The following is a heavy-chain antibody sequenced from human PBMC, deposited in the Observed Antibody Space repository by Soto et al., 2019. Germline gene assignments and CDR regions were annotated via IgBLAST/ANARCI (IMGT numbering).Heavy chain of an antibody. J-gene: IGHJ5*02. CDR1: GFTFTSFT. Sequence: QVQLVESGGGVVQPGGSLSLSCATSGFTFTSFTMHWVRQAPGKGLEWIAVMSYDGARTDYADAVKGRFTISRDTSKNTVSRQMNNLRPDDTAMYYCARDRPYGDPNWFDPWGQVTLVTVSS. CDR3: ARDRPYGDPNWFDP. CDR2: MSYDGART. V-gene: IGHV3-30-3*01. D-gene: IGHD4-17*01.